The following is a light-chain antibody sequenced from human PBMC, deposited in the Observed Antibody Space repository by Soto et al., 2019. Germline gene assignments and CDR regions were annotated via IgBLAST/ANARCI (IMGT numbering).Light chain of an antibody. Sequence: EIVLTQSPATLSLSPGERATLSCRASESVSSYLAWYQQKPGQAPRLLIYDTSKRATGIPARVSGSGSGTDFTLPISSLEPEDFAVYYCQQRTNWPRSFTFGPGTKVDIK. CDR1: ESVSSY. V-gene: IGKV3-11*01. CDR2: DTS. J-gene: IGKJ3*01. CDR3: QQRTNWPRSFT.